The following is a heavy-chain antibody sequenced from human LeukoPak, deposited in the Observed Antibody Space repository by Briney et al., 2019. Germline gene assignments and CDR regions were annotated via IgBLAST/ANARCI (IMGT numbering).Heavy chain of an antibody. Sequence: GGSLRLSCAASGFIFSTYGMHWGRPAPGKGLEWVAFIRYDGSNKYYADSVKGRFTISRDNSKNTLYLQMKSLRAEDMALYYCAKGRGLSYDYGVDYWGQGTLVTVSS. V-gene: IGHV3-30*02. CDR3: AKGRGLSYDYGVDY. CDR2: IRYDGSNK. CDR1: GFIFSTYG. J-gene: IGHJ4*02. D-gene: IGHD4-17*01.